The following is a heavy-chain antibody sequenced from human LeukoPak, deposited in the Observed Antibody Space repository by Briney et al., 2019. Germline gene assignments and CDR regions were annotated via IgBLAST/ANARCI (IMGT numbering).Heavy chain of an antibody. CDR3: ARDYGEAATITAFRTYYYFDH. Sequence: GASVKVSCKASGYRFTDYYMHWVRQAPGQGLEWMGWVNPNNGATNYAQKFQGRVTMTRGTSISTVYMDLTSLRSDDSAIYYCARDYGEAATITAFRTYYYFDHWGQGTQATVSS. J-gene: IGHJ4*02. V-gene: IGHV1-2*02. D-gene: IGHD2/OR15-2a*01. CDR2: VNPNNGAT. CDR1: GYRFTDYY.